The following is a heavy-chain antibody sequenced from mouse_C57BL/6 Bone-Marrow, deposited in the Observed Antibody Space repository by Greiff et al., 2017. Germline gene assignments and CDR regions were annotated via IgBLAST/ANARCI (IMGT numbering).Heavy chain of an antibody. CDR2: IDPSDSYT. J-gene: IGHJ3*01. V-gene: IGHV1-69*01. CDR3: ARFDCGSTEFAY. D-gene: IGHD1-1*01. CDR1: GYTFTSYW. Sequence: QVQLQQPGAELVMPGASVKLSCKASGYTFTSYWMHWVKQRPGQGLEWIGEIDPSDSYTNYNQKFKGKSTLTVDKSSSTAYMQLSSLTSEDSAVYYCARFDCGSTEFAYWGQGTLVTVSA.